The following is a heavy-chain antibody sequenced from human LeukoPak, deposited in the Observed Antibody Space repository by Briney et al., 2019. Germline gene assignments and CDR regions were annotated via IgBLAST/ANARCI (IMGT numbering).Heavy chain of an antibody. CDR2: IHPEGNEK. V-gene: IGHV3-7*04. D-gene: IGHD1-1*01. Sequence: PGGSLRLSCAVSGFTFSNFWMSWVRQAPGRGLEWVANIHPEGNEKYHVESVKGRFTISRDNTKNLLLLQMNALRVEDTAVYYCARGDDFSGDHWGQGTLVTVSS. CDR3: ARGDDFSGDH. CDR1: GFTFSNFW. J-gene: IGHJ4*02.